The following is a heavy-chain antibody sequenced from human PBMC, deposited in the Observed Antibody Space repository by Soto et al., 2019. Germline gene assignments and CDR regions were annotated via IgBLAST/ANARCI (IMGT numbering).Heavy chain of an antibody. J-gene: IGHJ1*01. CDR3: ARGYSSGWYLEYFQH. V-gene: IGHV1-69*02. CDR1: GGTFSSYT. Sequence: QVQLVQSGAEVKKPGSSVKVSCKASGGTFSSYTISWVRQAPGQGLEWMGRIIPILGIANYAQKFQGRVTITADKSTSTAYMELSSLRSEDTAVYYCARGYSSGWYLEYFQHWGQGTLVTVSS. D-gene: IGHD6-19*01. CDR2: IIPILGIA.